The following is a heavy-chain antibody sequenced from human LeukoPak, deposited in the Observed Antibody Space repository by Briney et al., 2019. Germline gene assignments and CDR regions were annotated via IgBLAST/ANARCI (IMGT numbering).Heavy chain of an antibody. J-gene: IGHJ4*02. V-gene: IGHV3-53*01. CDR3: AREAPYGSGGGYYFDY. Sequence: GGSLRLSCAASGFTVSSNYMSWVRQAPGKGLEWVSVIYSGGSTYYADSVKGRFTISRDNPKNTLYLQMNSLRAEDTAVYYCAREAPYGSGGGYYFDYWGQGTLVTVSS. CDR1: GFTVSSNY. D-gene: IGHD3-10*01. CDR2: IYSGGST.